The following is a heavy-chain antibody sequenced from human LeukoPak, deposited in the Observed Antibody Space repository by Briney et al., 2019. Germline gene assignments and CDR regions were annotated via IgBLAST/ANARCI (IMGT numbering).Heavy chain of an antibody. CDR1: GYTFTSYG. V-gene: IGHV1-18*01. CDR2: ISAYNGNT. D-gene: IGHD3-22*01. J-gene: IGHJ4*02. CDR3: ARDHPLDYYDSSGYYYWDY. Sequence: GASVKVSCKASGYTFTSYGISWVRQAPGQGLEWMGWISAYNGNTNYAQKLQGRVAMTTDTSTSTAYMELRSLRSDDTAVYYCARDHPLDYYDSSGYYYWDYWGQGTLVTVSS.